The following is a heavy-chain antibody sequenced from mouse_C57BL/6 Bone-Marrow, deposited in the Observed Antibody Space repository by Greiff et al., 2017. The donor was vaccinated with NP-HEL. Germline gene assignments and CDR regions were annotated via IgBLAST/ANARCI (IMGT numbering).Heavy chain of an antibody. Sequence: QVQLQQPGAELVKPGASVKLSCKASGYTFTSYWMHWVKQRPGQGLEWIGMIHPNSGSTNYNEKLKSKATLTVDKSSSTAYMQLSSLTSEDSAVYYCARSWDVEFDYWGQGTTLTVSS. D-gene: IGHD4-1*01. J-gene: IGHJ2*01. CDR2: IHPNSGST. CDR3: ARSWDVEFDY. CDR1: GYTFTSYW. V-gene: IGHV1-64*01.